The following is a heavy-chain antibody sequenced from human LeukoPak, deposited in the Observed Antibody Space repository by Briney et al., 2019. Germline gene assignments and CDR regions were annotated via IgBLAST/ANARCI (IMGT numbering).Heavy chain of an antibody. D-gene: IGHD3-10*01. CDR1: GFTSGDYA. J-gene: IGHJ4*02. V-gene: IGHV3-49*04. Sequence: GGSLRLSCTASGFTSGDYAMSWVRQAPGKGLEWVGFIRSKAYGGTTEYAASVKGRFTISRDDSKSIAYLQMNSPKTEDTAVYYCTRDLLLWFGELSNQFDYWGQGTLVTVSS. CDR3: TRDLLLWFGELSNQFDY. CDR2: IRSKAYGGTT.